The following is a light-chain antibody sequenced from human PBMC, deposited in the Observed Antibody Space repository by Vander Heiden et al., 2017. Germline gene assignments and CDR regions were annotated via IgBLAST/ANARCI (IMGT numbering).Light chain of an antibody. CDR2: DAS. Sequence: ETVLTQSPATLSLSPGERASLSCRASQSISNSIVWYQQKPGQAPRLLIYDASKRATGIPARFSGSGSGTDFTLTISSLEPEDFAVYYCQQRSNWPLTFGGGTKVEIK. CDR3: QQRSNWPLT. J-gene: IGKJ4*01. V-gene: IGKV3-11*01. CDR1: QSISNS.